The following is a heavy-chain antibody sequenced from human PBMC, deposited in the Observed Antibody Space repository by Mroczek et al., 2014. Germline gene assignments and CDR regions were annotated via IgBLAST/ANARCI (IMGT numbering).Heavy chain of an antibody. CDR1: GYTFTSYD. D-gene: IGHD2-2*01. V-gene: IGHV1-8*01. Sequence: VQLVQSGAEVKKPGASVKVSCKASGYTFTSYDINWVRQATGQGLEWMGWMNPNSGNTGYAQKFQGRVTMTRNTSISTAYMELSSLRSEDTAVYYCARGYCSSTSCYPTVGYYYYYGMDVWGQGTTVTVSS. CDR2: MNPNSGNT. J-gene: IGHJ6*02. CDR3: ARGYCSSTSCYPTVGYYYYYGMDV.